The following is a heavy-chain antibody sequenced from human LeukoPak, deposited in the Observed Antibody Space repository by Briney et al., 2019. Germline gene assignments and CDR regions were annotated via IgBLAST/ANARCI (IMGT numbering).Heavy chain of an antibody. CDR2: IYPGDSDT. CDR3: ARLTRGVPAAMDV. CDR1: GYSFTSYW. D-gene: IGHD2-2*01. V-gene: IGHV5-51*01. J-gene: IGHJ6*03. Sequence: GESLKISCKSSGYSFTSYWIAWVRQMPGKGLEWMGIIYPGDSDTRYSPSFQGQVTISADKSISTAYLQWSSLKASDTAMYYCARLTRGVPAAMDVWGKGTTVTISS.